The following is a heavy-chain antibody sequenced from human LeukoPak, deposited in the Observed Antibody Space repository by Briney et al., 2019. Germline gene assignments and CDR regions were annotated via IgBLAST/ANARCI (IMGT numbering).Heavy chain of an antibody. CDR3: ARDRGKDYFDS. Sequence: PGGSLRLSCTTSGLTFTSHGFHWLREAVGKRLEWVAFVRNDGSDTYHANSVKGRFGVSRDDSKNTLYLQMNSLRPEDTAIYYCARDRGKDYFDSWGQGTQVTVSS. J-gene: IGHJ4*02. V-gene: IGHV3-30*02. CDR1: GLTFTSHG. CDR2: VRNDGSDT. D-gene: IGHD4-23*01.